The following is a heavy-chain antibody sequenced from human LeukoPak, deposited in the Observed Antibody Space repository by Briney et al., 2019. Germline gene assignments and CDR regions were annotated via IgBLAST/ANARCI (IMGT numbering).Heavy chain of an antibody. CDR3: AKGLGVLLWFGELSADAFDI. V-gene: IGHV3-23*01. Sequence: GRTLSLSCAASGFNFNIYGMNWVRQAPGKGLEGVSAISGSGGSTYYADSVKGRFTISRDNSKNTLYLQMNSLRAEDTAVYYCAKGLGVLLWFGELSADAFDIWGQGTMVTVSS. CDR2: ISGSGGST. D-gene: IGHD3-10*01. CDR1: GFNFNIYG. J-gene: IGHJ3*02.